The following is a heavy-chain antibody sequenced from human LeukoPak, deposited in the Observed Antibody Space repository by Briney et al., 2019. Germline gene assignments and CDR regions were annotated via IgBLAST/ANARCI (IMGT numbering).Heavy chain of an antibody. D-gene: IGHD6-13*01. Sequence: ASVKVSCKASGYTFTSYDINWVRQATGQGLEWMGWMNPNSGNTGYAQKFQGRVTITRNTSISTAYMELSSLRSEDTAVYYCARASSFEGYYYYYMDVWGKGTTVTVSS. CDR2: MNPNSGNT. CDR1: GYTFTSYD. CDR3: ARASSFEGYYYYYMDV. J-gene: IGHJ6*03. V-gene: IGHV1-8*03.